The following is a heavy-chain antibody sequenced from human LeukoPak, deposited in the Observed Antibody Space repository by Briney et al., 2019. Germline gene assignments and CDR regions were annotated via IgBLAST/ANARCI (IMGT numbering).Heavy chain of an antibody. V-gene: IGHV3-7*03. CDR3: ARGSGWLDY. CDR2: INHDGSEK. J-gene: IGHJ4*02. CDR1: GFSFSTHS. D-gene: IGHD6-19*01. Sequence: PGGSLRLSCAASGFSFSTHSLTWVRQAPGKGLQWVANINHDGSEKDYVHSVKGRFTISRDNAENSLYLQLNSLRAEDTAIYYCARGSGWLDYWGQGTLVTVSS.